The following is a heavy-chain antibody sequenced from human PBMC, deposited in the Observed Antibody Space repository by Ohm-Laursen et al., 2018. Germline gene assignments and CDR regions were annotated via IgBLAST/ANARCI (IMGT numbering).Heavy chain of an antibody. D-gene: IGHD1-14*01. CDR1: GFTFSDYY. V-gene: IGHV3-69-1*01. CDR2: ISNSGTI. Sequence: SLRLSCSASGFTFSDYYMSWIRQAPGKGLEWVSSISNSGTISYAESAKGRFTISRDNAKNSLYLQMNSLRAEDTAVYYCARDTGYSMDVWGQGTTVTVSS. J-gene: IGHJ6*02. CDR3: ARDTGYSMDV.